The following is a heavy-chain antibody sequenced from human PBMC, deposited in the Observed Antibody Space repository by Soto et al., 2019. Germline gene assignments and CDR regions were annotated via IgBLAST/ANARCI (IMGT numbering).Heavy chain of an antibody. CDR3: ARDVGVSSVGIYYSMEV. CDR2: ISPSGGST. D-gene: IGHD1-26*01. Sequence: GASVRVSCKASGYTFTSYYLYWVRRAPGQGLEWMGMISPSGGSTAYAQKFQGRVSMTRDTSTSTVYMELSSLRSEDTAVYYCARDVGVSSVGIYYSMEVWGRGTTVTVSS. V-gene: IGHV1-46*01. J-gene: IGHJ6*02. CDR1: GYTFTSYY.